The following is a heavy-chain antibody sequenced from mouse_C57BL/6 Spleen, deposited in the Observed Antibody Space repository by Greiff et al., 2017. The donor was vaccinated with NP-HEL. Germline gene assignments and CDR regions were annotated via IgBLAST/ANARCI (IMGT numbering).Heavy chain of an antibody. CDR2: ISDGGSYT. Sequence: DVMLVESGGGLVKPGGSLKLSCAASGFTFSSYAMSWVRQTPEKRLEWVATISDGGSYTYYPDNVKGRFTISRDNAKNNLYLQMSHLKSEDTAMYYCAQGGYGSVYYAMDYWGQGTSVTVSS. CDR1: GFTFSSYA. D-gene: IGHD1-1*01. J-gene: IGHJ4*01. V-gene: IGHV5-4*03. CDR3: AQGGYGSVYYAMDY.